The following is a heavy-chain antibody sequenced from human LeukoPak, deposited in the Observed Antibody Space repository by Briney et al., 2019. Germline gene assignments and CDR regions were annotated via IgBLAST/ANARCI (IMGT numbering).Heavy chain of an antibody. Sequence: GASVKVSCKASGYTFTSYGISWVRQAPGQGLEWMGWISAYNGNTNYAQKLQGRVTMTTDTSTSTAYMELRSLRSDDTAVYYCARDKAPLRYFDWSPYNWFDPWRQGTLVTVSS. D-gene: IGHD3-9*01. V-gene: IGHV1-18*01. CDR3: ARDKAPLRYFDWSPYNWFDP. CDR1: GYTFTSYG. J-gene: IGHJ5*02. CDR2: ISAYNGNT.